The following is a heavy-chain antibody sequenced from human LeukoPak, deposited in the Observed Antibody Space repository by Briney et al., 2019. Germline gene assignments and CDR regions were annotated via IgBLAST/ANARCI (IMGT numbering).Heavy chain of an antibody. CDR2: ISYTGGA. J-gene: IGHJ5*02. V-gene: IGHV4-59*01. Sequence: PSETLSLTCTVSGASISSYYWSWIRQPPGKGLEWIGYISYTGGAIYNPSLRSRVTISIDWSTNQFSLTLGSVTAADTAVYYCATETECSGGTCYSYGWFDPWGQGTQVIVSS. CDR1: GASISSYY. D-gene: IGHD2-15*01. CDR3: ATETECSGGTCYSYGWFDP.